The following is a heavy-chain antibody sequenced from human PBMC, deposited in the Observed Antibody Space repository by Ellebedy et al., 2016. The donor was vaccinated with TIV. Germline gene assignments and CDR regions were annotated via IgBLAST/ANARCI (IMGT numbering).Heavy chain of an antibody. Sequence: PGGSLRLSCAASGFTFDESAMHWVRQAPGKGLEWVSGISWNSNSRVYADSVKGQFIISRDNAKNSLFLQMNSLRAEDTAIYYCAKDLEPFIASVGTGLDSWGQGTLVTVSS. V-gene: IGHV3-9*01. D-gene: IGHD6-13*01. J-gene: IGHJ4*02. CDR1: GFTFDESA. CDR3: AKDLEPFIASVGTGLDS. CDR2: ISWNSNSR.